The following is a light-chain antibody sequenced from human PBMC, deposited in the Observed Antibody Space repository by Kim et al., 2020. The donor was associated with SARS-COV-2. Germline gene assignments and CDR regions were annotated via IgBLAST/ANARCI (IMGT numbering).Light chain of an antibody. V-gene: IGKV1-9*01. CDR3: QQRWSYPLT. Sequence: DIQLTQAPSVLPASVGDRVTITCRASQGVSRSVGWYQQKPGRVPKLLIYAASTLQGGVPSRFSGTGSETEFTLTISGLQPDDFATYYCQQRWSYPLTFGAGTKVDIK. J-gene: IGKJ4*01. CDR2: AAS. CDR1: QGVSRS.